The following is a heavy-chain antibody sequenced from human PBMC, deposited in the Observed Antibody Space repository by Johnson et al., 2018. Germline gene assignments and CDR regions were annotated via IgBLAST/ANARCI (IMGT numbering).Heavy chain of an antibody. V-gene: IGHV3-30*18. J-gene: IGHJ1*01. CDR1: GFTFSSYG. CDR2: ISYDGSNK. CDR3: AKVPYSSASHPQH. D-gene: IGHD6-6*01. Sequence: QVQLVESGGGVVQPGRSLRLSCAASGFTFSSYGMHWVRQAPGKGLEWVAVISYDGSNKYYADSVKGRFTLSRDNSQNTRYLQMNRRRAEDTAVYYCAKVPYSSASHPQHWGQGTLVTVSS.